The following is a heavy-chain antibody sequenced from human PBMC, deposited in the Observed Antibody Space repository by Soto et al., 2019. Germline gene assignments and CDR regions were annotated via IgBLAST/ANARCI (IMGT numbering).Heavy chain of an antibody. CDR3: ATYGPVTARGYVQH. V-gene: IGHV4-59*08. CDR1: GGSISSYY. D-gene: IGHD2-21*02. J-gene: IGHJ1*01. CDR2: IYYSGST. Sequence: SETLSLTCTVSGGSISSYYWSWIRQPPGKGLEWIGDIYYSGSTNYNPSLKSRVTISVDTSKNQFSLKLSSVTAADTAVYYCATYGPVTARGYVQHWGQGTLVTVSS.